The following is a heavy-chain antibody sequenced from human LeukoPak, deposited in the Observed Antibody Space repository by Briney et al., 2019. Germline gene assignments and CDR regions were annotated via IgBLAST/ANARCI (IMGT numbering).Heavy chain of an antibody. CDR2: ISDGGSDK. D-gene: IGHD2-21*02. V-gene: IGHV3-30-3*01. CDR3: ARGISSGIVVTAIAY. Sequence: GGSLRLSCAASGFTFSSYARHWVRQAPDKGLEWMAVISDGGSDKYYADSVRGRFTISRDNSENTLSLQMSSLRAEDTAVYYCARGISSGIVVTAIAYWGQGTLVTVSS. J-gene: IGHJ4*02. CDR1: GFTFSSYA.